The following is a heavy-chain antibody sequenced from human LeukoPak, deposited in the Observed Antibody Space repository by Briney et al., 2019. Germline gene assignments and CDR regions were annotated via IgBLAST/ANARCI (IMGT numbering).Heavy chain of an antibody. Sequence: SETLSLTCTVSGGSISNYYWSWIRQPPGKGLEWIAYIFDSGDTRYNPSLKSRVTVSVDTSKNQFSLKLNSVTAADTAVYYCARHPLRGGFDYWGQGTLVTVSS. J-gene: IGHJ4*02. V-gene: IGHV4-59*08. CDR2: IFDSGDT. CDR1: GGSISNYY. CDR3: ARHPLRGGFDY.